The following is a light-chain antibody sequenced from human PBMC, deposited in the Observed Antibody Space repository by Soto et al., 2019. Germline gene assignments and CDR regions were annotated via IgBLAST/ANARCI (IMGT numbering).Light chain of an antibody. CDR2: DAS. CDR3: QQYATLFT. J-gene: IGKJ3*01. CDR1: QIVSSSY. Sequence: EIVLTQSPGTLSVSPGEGATLSCRASQIVSSSYLAWYQHKPGQAPRLLIYDASSRATGIPDRFSGSGSGTDFTLTISRLEPEDSAVYYCQQYATLFTFGPGNKVDIK. V-gene: IGKV3-20*01.